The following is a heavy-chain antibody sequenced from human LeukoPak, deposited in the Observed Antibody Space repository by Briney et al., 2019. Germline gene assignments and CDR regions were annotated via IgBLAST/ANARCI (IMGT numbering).Heavy chain of an antibody. V-gene: IGHV3-21*04. CDR1: RFTFSSYS. CDR2: ISSSGSYI. CDR3: ASLVGATQEYLQH. J-gene: IGHJ1*01. D-gene: IGHD1-26*01. Sequence: GGSLRLSCAASRFTFSSYSMNWVRQAPGKGLEWVSSISSSGSYIYYADSVKGRFTISRDNFKNTLYLQMNSLRVEDTAVYYCASLVGATQEYLQHWGQGTLVTVSS.